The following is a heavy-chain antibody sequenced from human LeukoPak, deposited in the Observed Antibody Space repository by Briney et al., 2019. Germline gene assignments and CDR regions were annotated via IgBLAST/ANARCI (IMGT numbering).Heavy chain of an antibody. CDR2: IYSGGST. CDR3: ARVWRSSGWYPFDY. Sequence: GGSLRLSCAASGFTVSSNYMSWVRQAPGKGLEWVSVIYSGGSTYYADSVKGRFTISRDNSKNTLYLQMNSLRAEDTAVYYCARVWRSSGWYPFDYWGQGTLVTVSS. V-gene: IGHV3-66*01. D-gene: IGHD6-19*01. CDR1: GFTVSSNY. J-gene: IGHJ4*02.